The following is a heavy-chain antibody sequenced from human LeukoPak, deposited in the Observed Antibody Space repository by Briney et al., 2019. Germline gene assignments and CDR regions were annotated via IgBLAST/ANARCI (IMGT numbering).Heavy chain of an antibody. CDR3: AKARGIETGTTGAGPLDY. D-gene: IGHD1-1*01. Sequence: GGSLRLSCAASGFTFSSYWMSWVRQAPGKGLEWVANIKQDGSERDYVDSVKGRFTISRDNAKNSLYLQMNSLRAEDMALYYCAKARGIETGTTGAGPLDYWGQGTLVTVSS. J-gene: IGHJ4*02. CDR1: GFTFSSYW. V-gene: IGHV3-7*03. CDR2: IKQDGSER.